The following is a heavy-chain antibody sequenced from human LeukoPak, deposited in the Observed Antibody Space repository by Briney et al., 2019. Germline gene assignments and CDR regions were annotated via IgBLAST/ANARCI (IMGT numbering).Heavy chain of an antibody. CDR1: GYSFTSYW. J-gene: IGHJ4*02. Sequence: GESLKISCKGSGYSFTSYWIGWVRQMPGKGLEWMGIINPGDSDTRYNPSFQGQVTISVDKPISIAYLQWSSLKASDTAIYYCASRRGTSSPVDYWGQGTLVTVSS. CDR3: ASRRGTSSPVDY. V-gene: IGHV5-51*04. CDR2: INPGDSDT. D-gene: IGHD1-1*01.